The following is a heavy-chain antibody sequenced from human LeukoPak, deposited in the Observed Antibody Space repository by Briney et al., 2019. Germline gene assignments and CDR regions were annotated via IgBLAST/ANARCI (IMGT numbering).Heavy chain of an antibody. J-gene: IGHJ5*02. Sequence: GSLRLSWAASGFTFSSYWMSWVRQAPGKGLEWVANIKQDGSEKYYVDSVKGRFTISRDNAKNSLYLQMNSLRAEDTAVYYCARGDIVVGGNWFDPWGQGTLVTVSS. D-gene: IGHD2-2*01. V-gene: IGHV3-7*01. CDR2: IKQDGSEK. CDR1: GFTFSSYW. CDR3: ARGDIVVGGNWFDP.